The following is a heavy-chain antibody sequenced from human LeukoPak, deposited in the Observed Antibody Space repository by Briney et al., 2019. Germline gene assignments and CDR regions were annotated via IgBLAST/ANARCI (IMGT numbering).Heavy chain of an antibody. CDR1: GFTFSSYA. CDR2: IYSGGST. J-gene: IGHJ4*02. Sequence: GRSLRLSCAASGFTFSSYAMHWVRQAPGKGLEWVSVIYSGGSTYYADSVKGRFTISRDNSKNTLYLQMNSLRAEDTAVYYCAGYLSDYWGQGTLVTVSS. D-gene: IGHD1-1*01. CDR3: AGYLSDY. V-gene: IGHV3-53*01.